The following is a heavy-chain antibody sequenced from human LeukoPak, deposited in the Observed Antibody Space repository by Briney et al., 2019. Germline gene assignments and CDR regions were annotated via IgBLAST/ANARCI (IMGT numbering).Heavy chain of an antibody. CDR3: ARDGIGGGGDPKAFDY. D-gene: IGHD2-21*02. CDR2: IYSGGST. J-gene: IGHJ4*02. V-gene: IGHV3-53*01. Sequence: GGSLRPSCAASGFTVSSNYMSWVRQAPGKGLEWVSVIYSGGSTYYADSVKGRFTISRDNSKNTLYLQMNSLRAEDTAVYYCARDGIGGGGDPKAFDYWGQGTLVTVSS. CDR1: GFTVSSNY.